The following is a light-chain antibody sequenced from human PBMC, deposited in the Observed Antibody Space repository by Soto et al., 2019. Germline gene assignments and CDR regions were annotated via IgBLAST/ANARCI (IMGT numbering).Light chain of an antibody. CDR1: QTISSW. CDR3: QQYNSYSEA. J-gene: IGKJ1*01. CDR2: KAS. Sequence: DIQMTQSPSTLSGSVGDRVTITCRASQTISSWLAWYQQKPGKAPKLLIYKASNLKSGVPSRFSGSGSGTEFTLTISSLQPDDFATYYCQQYNSYSEAFGQGTKVELK. V-gene: IGKV1-5*03.